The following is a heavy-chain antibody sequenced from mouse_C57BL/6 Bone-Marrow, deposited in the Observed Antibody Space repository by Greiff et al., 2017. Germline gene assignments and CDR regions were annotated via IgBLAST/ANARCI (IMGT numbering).Heavy chain of an antibody. CDR2: IRNKANGYTT. CDR1: GFTFTDYY. D-gene: IGHD2-4*01. Sequence: DVMLVESGGGLVQPGGSLSLSCAASGFTFTDYYMSWVRQPPGKALEWLGFIRNKANGYTTEYSASVKGRFTISRDNSQSILYLQMNALRAEDSATYYCARYIGDDDYDESYFDDWGQGTTLTVSS. V-gene: IGHV7-3*01. CDR3: ARYIGDDDYDESYFDD. J-gene: IGHJ2*01.